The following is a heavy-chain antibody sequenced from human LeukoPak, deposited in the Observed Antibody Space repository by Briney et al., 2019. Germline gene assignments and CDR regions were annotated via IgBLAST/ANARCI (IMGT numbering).Heavy chain of an antibody. CDR3: ARGRLLAAKYYFDY. CDR2: INPNSDGT. V-gene: IGHV1-2*02. Sequence: GASVKVSCNASAYTFTGYYMHWVRQAPGQGPERMGWINPNSDGTNYAQKFQGRVTMTRDTSISTAYMELSRLRSDDTAVYYCARGRLLAAKYYFDYWGQGTLVTVSS. CDR1: AYTFTGYY. J-gene: IGHJ4*02. D-gene: IGHD2/OR15-2a*01.